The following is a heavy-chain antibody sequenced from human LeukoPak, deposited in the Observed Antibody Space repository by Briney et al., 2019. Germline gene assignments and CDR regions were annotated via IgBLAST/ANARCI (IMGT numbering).Heavy chain of an antibody. J-gene: IGHJ3*02. CDR3: ARHGRVLGYAADAFDI. V-gene: IGHV4-34*01. D-gene: IGHD2-8*01. Sequence: SETLSLTCAVYGGSFRGYYWSWIRQPPGKGLEWIGEINHSGSTNYNPSLKSRVTISVDTSKNQFSLKLSSLTAADTAVYYCARHGRVLGYAADAFDIWGQGTMVTVSS. CDR1: GGSFRGYY. CDR2: INHSGST.